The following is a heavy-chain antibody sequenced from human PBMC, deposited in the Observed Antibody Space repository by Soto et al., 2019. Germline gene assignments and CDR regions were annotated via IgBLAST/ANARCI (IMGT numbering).Heavy chain of an antibody. V-gene: IGHV3-23*01. CDR1: GFTFSSYA. CDR2: ISGSGGST. J-gene: IGHJ5*02. Sequence: GGSLRLSCAASGFTFSSYAVSWVRQAPGKGLEWVSAISGSGGSTYYADSVKGRFAISRDNSKNTLYLQMNSLRAEDTAVYYCAKYTGLLGATKHTAKTYNWFDPRGQGTLVTVSS. CDR3: AKYTGLLGATKHTAKTYNWFDP. D-gene: IGHD1-26*01.